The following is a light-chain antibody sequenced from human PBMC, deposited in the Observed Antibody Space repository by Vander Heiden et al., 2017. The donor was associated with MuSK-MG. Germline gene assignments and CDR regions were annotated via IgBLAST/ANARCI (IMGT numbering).Light chain of an antibody. CDR3: CAYAGSYVV. CDR2: DVS. CDR1: SSDVGGYNY. Sequence: QSALTQPRSVSGSPGQSVTISFPGTSSDVGGYNYVSWYQQHPGKAPKLMIYDVSKRPSGVPDRFSGSKSGNTASLTSSGLQAEDEADYYCCAYAGSYVVFGGGTKLTVL. J-gene: IGLJ2*01. V-gene: IGLV2-11*01.